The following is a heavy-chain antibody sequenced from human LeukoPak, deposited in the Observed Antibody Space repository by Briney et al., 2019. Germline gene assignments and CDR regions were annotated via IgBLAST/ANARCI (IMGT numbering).Heavy chain of an antibody. CDR2: VSPSHTTR. J-gene: IGHJ3*02. V-gene: IGHV1-18*01. CDR1: GYTFRQYS. CDR3: ARDYILPLETDNGDGFAI. D-gene: IGHD3-3*02. Sequence: GASVKVSCKASGYTFRQYSISWVRQAPEKGLEWMGWVSPSHTTRVYAQDFQGRVTMTADTNTNTVSMELRSLRSDDTAVYFCARDYILPLETDNGDGFAIWGQGTVVTVSS.